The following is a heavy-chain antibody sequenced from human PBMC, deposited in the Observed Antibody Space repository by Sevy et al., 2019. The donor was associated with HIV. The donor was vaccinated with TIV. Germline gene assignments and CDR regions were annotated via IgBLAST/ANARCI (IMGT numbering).Heavy chain of an antibody. J-gene: IGHJ4*02. D-gene: IGHD2-2*01. Sequence: ASVKVSCKTFGYTFKTYGISWVRQAPGQGLEWMGWISAYSGDTNFAQKFQGRVTMTTDTSTSTAYMEVSSLRSDDTAVYFSGRDKPQGVVIIPGSMWGGVDYWGQGTVVTVSS. CDR1: GYTFKTYG. CDR3: GRDKPQGVVIIPGSMWGGVDY. V-gene: IGHV1-18*01. CDR2: ISAYSGDT.